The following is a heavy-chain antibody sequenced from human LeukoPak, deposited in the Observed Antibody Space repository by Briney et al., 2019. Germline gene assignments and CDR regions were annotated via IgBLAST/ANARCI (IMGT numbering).Heavy chain of an antibody. J-gene: IGHJ4*02. V-gene: IGHV3-23*01. CDR1: GFTFSSYA. Sequence: AGGSLRLSCAASGFTFSSYAMSWVRQAPGKGLEWVSAISGSGGSTYYADSVKGRFTISRDNSKNTLYLQMNSLRAEDTAVYYRAKALSGRIAVAANDYWGQGTLVTVSS. CDR3: AKALSGRIAVAANDY. CDR2: ISGSGGST. D-gene: IGHD6-19*01.